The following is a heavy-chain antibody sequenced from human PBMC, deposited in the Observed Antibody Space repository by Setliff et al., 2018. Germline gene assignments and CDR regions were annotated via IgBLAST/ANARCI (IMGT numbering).Heavy chain of an antibody. D-gene: IGHD3-22*01. V-gene: IGHV4-4*07. CDR2: IYRTGRT. Sequence: SETLSLTCSVSGGSISNYFWTWIRQPAGKGLEWIGHIYRTGRTDYFPSLKSRVSMSIDTSKNQFSLKLNSVTAADMAVYYCAREGYYYDNLGTLDYWGQGTLVTVSS. CDR3: AREGYYYDNLGTLDY. CDR1: GGSISNYF. J-gene: IGHJ4*02.